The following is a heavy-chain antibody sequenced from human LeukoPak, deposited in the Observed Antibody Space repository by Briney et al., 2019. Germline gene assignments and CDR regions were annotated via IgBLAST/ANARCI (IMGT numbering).Heavy chain of an antibody. Sequence: GGPLRLSCVASGFTFTTYSMNWVRQAPGKGLEWISSISSSSSYIHYADSVKGRFTISRDNANSSVELQMNSLRAEDTAVYYCAKRAGRGNSYQFMDVWGRGTTVTVSS. V-gene: IGHV3-21*01. D-gene: IGHD4-23*01. CDR1: GFTFTTYS. CDR2: ISSSSSYI. J-gene: IGHJ6*03. CDR3: AKRAGRGNSYQFMDV.